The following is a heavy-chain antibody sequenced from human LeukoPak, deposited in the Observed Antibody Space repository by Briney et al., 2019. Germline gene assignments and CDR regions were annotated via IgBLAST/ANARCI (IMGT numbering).Heavy chain of an antibody. CDR1: GYTFTGYY. J-gene: IGHJ5*02. CDR3: ARGYLRSGINWFDP. D-gene: IGHD3-10*02. Sequence: GASVKVSCKASGYTFTGYYMHWVRQAPGQGLEWMGWINPNSGGTNYAQKFQGRVTMTRDTSINTAYMELSRLRSDDTAVYYCARGYLRSGINWFDPWGQGTLVTVSS. CDR2: INPNSGGT. V-gene: IGHV1-2*02.